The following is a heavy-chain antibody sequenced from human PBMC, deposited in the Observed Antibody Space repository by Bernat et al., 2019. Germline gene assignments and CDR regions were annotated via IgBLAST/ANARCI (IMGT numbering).Heavy chain of an antibody. CDR2: INSSSSTI. D-gene: IGHD3-16*02. Sequence: EVQLVESGGGLVKPGGSLRLSCAASGFTFSNAWMSWVRQAPGKGLEWVSYINSSSSTIYYEDAVKGRVTISRDNAKSSLYLQMNSLRDEDTAVYYCAREDDYIWGSYRYYYFDYWGQGTLVTVSS. CDR3: AREDDYIWGSYRYYYFDY. CDR1: GFTFSNAW. J-gene: IGHJ4*02. V-gene: IGHV3-48*02.